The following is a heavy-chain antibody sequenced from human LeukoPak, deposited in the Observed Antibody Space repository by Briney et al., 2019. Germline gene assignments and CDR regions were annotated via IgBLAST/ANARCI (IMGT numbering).Heavy chain of an antibody. V-gene: IGHV1-69*04. CDR2: IIPILGIA. CDR1: GGTFCSYA. D-gene: IGHD2-2*01. CDR3: ARDRCSSTSCRSPDAFDI. Sequence: SVKVSCKASGGTFCSYAISWVRQAPGQGLEWMGRIIPILGIANYAQKFQGRVTITADKSTSTAHMELSSLRSKDTAVYYCARDRCSSTSCRSPDAFDIWGQGTMVTVSS. J-gene: IGHJ3*02.